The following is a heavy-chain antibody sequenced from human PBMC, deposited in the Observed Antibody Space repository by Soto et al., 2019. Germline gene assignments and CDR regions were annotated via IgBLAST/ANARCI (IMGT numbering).Heavy chain of an antibody. D-gene: IGHD3-10*01. CDR3: ARDTAFAFDS. CDR2: IRGSGAT. CDR1: GLTFSVYS. V-gene: IGHV3-48*02. Sequence: EVQLVESGGDLVQRGGSLRLSCAASGLTFSVYSMNWVRQAPGKGLEWVSNIRGSGATFYADSVKGRFTISRDNAKNSLFLQMSSLRDEDTAVYYCARDTAFAFDSWGQGILVTVSS. J-gene: IGHJ4*02.